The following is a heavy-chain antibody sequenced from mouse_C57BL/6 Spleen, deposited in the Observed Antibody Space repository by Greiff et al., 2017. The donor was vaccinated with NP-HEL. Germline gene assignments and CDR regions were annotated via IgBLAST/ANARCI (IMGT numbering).Heavy chain of an antibody. V-gene: IGHV1-53*01. CDR2: INPSNGGT. CDR3: ARSGGNYVGVFDY. CDR1: GYTFTSYW. J-gene: IGHJ2*01. D-gene: IGHD2-1*01. Sequence: QVHVKQPGTELVKPGASVKLSCKASGYTFTSYWMHWVKQRPGQGLEWIGNINPSNGGTNYNEKFKSKATLTVDKSSSTAYMQLSSLTSEDSAVYYCARSGGNYVGVFDYWGQGTTLTVSS.